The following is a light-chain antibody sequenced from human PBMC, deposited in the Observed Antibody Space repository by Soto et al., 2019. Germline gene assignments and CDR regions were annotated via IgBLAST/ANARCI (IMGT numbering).Light chain of an antibody. V-gene: IGLV2-23*03. CDR1: SSDVGNYKF. CDR3: CSYAGGSNV. J-gene: IGLJ1*01. Sequence: QSALTQPASVSGSPGQSTTISCTGTSSDVGNYKFVSWYQQHPGKAPKLMIYEGSKRPSGVSNRFSGSKSGNTASLTISGLQAEDEADYFCCSYAGGSNVFGTGTKVTVL. CDR2: EGS.